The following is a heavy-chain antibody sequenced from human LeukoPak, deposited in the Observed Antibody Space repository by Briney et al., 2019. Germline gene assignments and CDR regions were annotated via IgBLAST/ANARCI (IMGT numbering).Heavy chain of an antibody. Sequence: GGSLRLSCAASGFTFSDHYMDWVRQAPGKGLEWVAVISYDGSNKYYADSVKGRFTISRDNSKNTLYLQMNSLRAEDTAVYYCAREILSQFDPWGQGTLVTVSS. CDR3: AREILSQFDP. V-gene: IGHV3-30*03. CDR1: GFTFSDHY. CDR2: ISYDGSNK. J-gene: IGHJ5*02. D-gene: IGHD3-3*01.